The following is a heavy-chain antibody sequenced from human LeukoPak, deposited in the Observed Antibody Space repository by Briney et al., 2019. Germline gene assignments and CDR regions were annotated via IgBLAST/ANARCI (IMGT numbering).Heavy chain of an antibody. CDR3: ARQGYCSGGSCYQFDY. CDR2: VKPDGSQK. CDR1: GFTFSTYW. J-gene: IGHJ4*02. Sequence: GGSLRLSCASSGFTFSTYWMSWVRQAPGKGLEWVAKVKPDGSQKDYVDSVKGRFTISRDNAKNSLYLQMNSLRAEDTAVYFCARQGYCSGGSCYQFDYWGQGTLVTVSS. D-gene: IGHD2-15*01. V-gene: IGHV3-7*01.